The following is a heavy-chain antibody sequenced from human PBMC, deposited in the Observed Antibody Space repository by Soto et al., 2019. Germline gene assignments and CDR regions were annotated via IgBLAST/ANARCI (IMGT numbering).Heavy chain of an antibody. D-gene: IGHD3-3*02. CDR2: MFYGVST. CDR3: ARLPSRHLVQY. CDR1: VISINSSGYY. Sequence: SETLSLTCTVSVISINSSGYYCGWIRQPPGKGLEWIGSMFYGVSTYYNPSLKSRVTVSVDTSKNQFSLNLRSVTAADTAVYYCARLPSRHLVQYWGQATLVNVSS. V-gene: IGHV4-39*01. J-gene: IGHJ4*02.